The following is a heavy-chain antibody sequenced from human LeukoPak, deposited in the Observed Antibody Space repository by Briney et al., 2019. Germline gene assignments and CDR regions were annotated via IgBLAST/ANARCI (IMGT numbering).Heavy chain of an antibody. CDR1: GYTFTTYG. J-gene: IGHJ4*02. CDR2: VSAYNGNT. Sequence: ASVKVSCKTSGYTFTTYGITWVRQAPGQGIEWMGWVSAYNGNTAYAQKFQGGATVTTDTSTRTASMDLRSLRSDDTAVYYCAIVDTTVGFDYWGQGTLVTVSS. D-gene: IGHD5-18*01. V-gene: IGHV1-18*04. CDR3: AIVDTTVGFDY.